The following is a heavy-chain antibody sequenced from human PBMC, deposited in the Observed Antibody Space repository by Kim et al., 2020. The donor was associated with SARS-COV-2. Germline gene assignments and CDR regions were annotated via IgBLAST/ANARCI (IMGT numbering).Heavy chain of an antibody. CDR1: GGSFSGYY. CDR2: INHSGST. J-gene: IGHJ6*02. CDR3: SRGIPEHSRLSGSYWRRYYYYYYGMDV. V-gene: IGHV4-34*01. Sequence: SETLSLTCAVYGGSFSGYYWSWIRQPPGKGLEWFGEINHSGSTNYNPSLKSRVTISVDTSKNQFSLKLSSVTAADTAVYYCSRGIPEHSRLSGSYWRRYYYYYYGMDVWGQGTTVTVSS. D-gene: IGHD3-10*01.